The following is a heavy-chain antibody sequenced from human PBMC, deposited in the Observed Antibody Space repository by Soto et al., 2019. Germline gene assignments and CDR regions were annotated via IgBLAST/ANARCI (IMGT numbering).Heavy chain of an antibody. J-gene: IGHJ4*02. V-gene: IGHV6-1*01. CDR2: TYYRSRWYN. D-gene: IGHD1-1*01. CDR3: ARTTSVFDY. Sequence: PSQTLSLTCAISRDSVSSKSAAWDCIRQSPSRCLEWLGRTYYRSRWYNEYAVSVKSRITINPDASKNQFSLQLNSVTPEDTAVYYCARTTSVFDYWGQGTQVTVSS. CDR1: RDSVSSKSAA.